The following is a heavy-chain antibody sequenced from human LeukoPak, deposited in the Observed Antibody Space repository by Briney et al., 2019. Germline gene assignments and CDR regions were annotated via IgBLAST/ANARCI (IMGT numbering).Heavy chain of an antibody. J-gene: IGHJ5*02. CDR3: AREVELRPIMHNWFDP. V-gene: IGHV4-4*07. CDR2: IYTSGST. Sequence: SETLSLTCTVSGGSISSHYWSWIRQPAGKGLEWIGRIYTSGSTNYNPSLKSRVTMSVDTSKNQFSLKLSSVTAADTAVYYCAREVELRPIMHNWFDPWGQGTLVTVSS. CDR1: GGSISSHY. D-gene: IGHD1-7*01.